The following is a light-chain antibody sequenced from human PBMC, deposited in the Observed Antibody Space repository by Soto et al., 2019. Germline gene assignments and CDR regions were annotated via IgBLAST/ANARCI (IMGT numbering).Light chain of an antibody. J-gene: IGKJ5*01. V-gene: IGKV2-30*02. CDR2: KVS. CDR1: QSLVHSDGNTF. Sequence: DVVMTQSPLSLPVTLGQPASISCRPSQSLVHSDGNTFLNWYQQRPGQSPRRLIYKVSNRDSGVRDRFSGRRLGTDLTRKISRGGAEDVGVYYCMRGTHLSFTFGQGTRREIK. CDR3: MRGTHLSFT.